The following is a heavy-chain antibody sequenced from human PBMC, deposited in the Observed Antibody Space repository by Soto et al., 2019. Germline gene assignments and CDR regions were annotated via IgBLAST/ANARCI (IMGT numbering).Heavy chain of an antibody. D-gene: IGHD6-6*01. CDR2: MYHSGIT. CDR3: ARSMYSTSAQLYYGMDV. Sequence: NPSETLSLTCAVSGYSIRSGYFWGWIRQHPGKGLEWIGRMYHSGITYYNLSLKSRVTISVDTSKNQLSLKLSSANAADTAVYYCARSMYSTSAQLYYGMDVWGQGTTVTVSS. V-gene: IGHV4-38-2*01. CDR1: GYSIRSGYF. J-gene: IGHJ6*02.